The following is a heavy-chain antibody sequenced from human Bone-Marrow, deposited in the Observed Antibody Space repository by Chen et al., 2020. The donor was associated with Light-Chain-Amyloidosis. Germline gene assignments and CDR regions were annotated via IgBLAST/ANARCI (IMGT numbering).Heavy chain of an antibody. CDR2: ISSDGNKQ. Sequence: QVQLVESGGGVVRPGRSLRLSCAASGFIFSKYAIHWVRQAPGKGLEWVAVISSDGNKQHYSDSVRGRFIVSRDNSKSMLFLQMNSLRPEDTSTYYCVKAGGGWGQGTLVAVSS. J-gene: IGHJ4*02. D-gene: IGHD2-15*01. CDR1: GFIFSKYA. CDR3: VKAGGG. V-gene: IGHV3-30*04.